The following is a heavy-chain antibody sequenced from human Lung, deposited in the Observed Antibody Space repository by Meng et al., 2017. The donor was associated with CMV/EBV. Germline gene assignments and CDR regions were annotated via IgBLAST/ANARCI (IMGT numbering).Heavy chain of an antibody. CDR1: GGSIRSYY. Sequence: GSLRLSCTVSGGSIRSYYWSWIRQPPGKALEWIGYIYYSGSTKYNPSLKSRVTISVDTSKNQFSLKLSSVTAADTAVYYCARGHGGSSVPHLYYYGMDVWGQGXTVTVSS. D-gene: IGHD6-6*01. J-gene: IGHJ6*02. CDR3: ARGHGGSSVPHLYYYGMDV. V-gene: IGHV4-59*01. CDR2: IYYSGST.